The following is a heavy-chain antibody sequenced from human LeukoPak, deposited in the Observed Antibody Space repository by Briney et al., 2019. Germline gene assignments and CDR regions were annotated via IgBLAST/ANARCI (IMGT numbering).Heavy chain of an antibody. Sequence: PGGSLRLSCAASVFTFSSYAMSWVRQAPGKGLQWVSASSGSGGSTYYADSVKGRFTISRDNSKNTLYLQMNSLRAEDTSVYYCARTIDSFDYWGQGTLVTVSS. CDR2: SSGSGGST. J-gene: IGHJ4*02. V-gene: IGHV3-23*01. CDR3: ARTIDSFDY. CDR1: VFTFSSYA. D-gene: IGHD1-1*01.